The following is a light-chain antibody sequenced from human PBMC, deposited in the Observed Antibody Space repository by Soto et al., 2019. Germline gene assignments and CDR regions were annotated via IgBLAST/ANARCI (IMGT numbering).Light chain of an antibody. J-gene: IGKJ2*01. V-gene: IGKV3-15*01. CDR3: QQYNNWPYT. CDR2: GAS. Sequence: EIVMTQSPATLSVSPGERATLSCRASQSVSSNLACYQQKPVQAPRLLIYGASTRATGIPARFSGSGSGTEFTLTISSLQSEDFAVYYCQQYNNWPYTFGQGTKLEI. CDR1: QSVSSN.